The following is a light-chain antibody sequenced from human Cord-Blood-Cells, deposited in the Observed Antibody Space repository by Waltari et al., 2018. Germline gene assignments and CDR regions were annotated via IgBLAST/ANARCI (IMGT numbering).Light chain of an antibody. CDR3: QQSYSTPWT. Sequence: DIQMTQSPPSLSAPVVDRVTITCRASQSISSYLNWYQQKPGKAPKLLIYAASSLQSGVPSRFSGSGSGTDFTLTISSLQPEDFATYYCQQSYSTPWTFGQGTKVEIK. CDR2: AAS. V-gene: IGKV1-39*01. J-gene: IGKJ1*01. CDR1: QSISSY.